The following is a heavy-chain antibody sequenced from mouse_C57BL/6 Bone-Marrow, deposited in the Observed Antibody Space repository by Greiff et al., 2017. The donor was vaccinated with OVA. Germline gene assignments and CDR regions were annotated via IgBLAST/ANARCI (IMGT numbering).Heavy chain of an antibody. CDR1: GYTFTSYW. V-gene: IGHV1-55*01. CDR2: IYPGSGST. Sequence: QVQLKQPGAELVKPGASVKMSCKASGYTFTSYWITWVKQRPGQGLEWIGDIYPGSGSTNYNGKFKSKATLTVDTSSSTAYMQLSSLTSEDSAVYYCAREGDEDWYFDVWGTGTTVTVSS. J-gene: IGHJ1*03. D-gene: IGHD3-3*01. CDR3: AREGDEDWYFDV.